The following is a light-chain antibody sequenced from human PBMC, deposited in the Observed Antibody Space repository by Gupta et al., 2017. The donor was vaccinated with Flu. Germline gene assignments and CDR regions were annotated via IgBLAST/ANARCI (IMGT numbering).Light chain of an antibody. CDR1: SSDVGRYNY. CDR2: EVS. CDR3: SSYTSSSTPQV. Sequence: QPALTQPASVSGSPGQSNTISCTVTSSDVGRYNYVSWYPRHPGKAPKLIIYEVSNRPSGVSNRFSGSKSGNTASLTISGLQAEDEADYYCSSYTSSSTPQVFGTGTKVTVL. V-gene: IGLV2-14*01. J-gene: IGLJ1*01.